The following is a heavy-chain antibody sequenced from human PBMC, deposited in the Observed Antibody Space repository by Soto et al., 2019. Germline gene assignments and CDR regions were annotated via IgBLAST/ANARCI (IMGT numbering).Heavy chain of an antibody. CDR3: ARDYHYSGTWSFDY. CDR2: IYHGGTI. V-gene: IGHV4-4*02. D-gene: IGHD2-2*01. CDR1: GASVNTDDW. Sequence: QVQLQESGPGLVQPSGTLSLTCAVSGASVNTDDWWNWVRQPPGKGLEWTGEIYHGGTIYYNPSLKSRVTISLDKSKNHISLKLTSLTAADTAVYYCARDYHYSGTWSFDYWGQGALVTVSS. J-gene: IGHJ4*02.